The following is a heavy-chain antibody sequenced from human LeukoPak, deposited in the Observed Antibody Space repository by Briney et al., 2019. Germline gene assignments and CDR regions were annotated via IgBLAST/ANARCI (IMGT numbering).Heavy chain of an antibody. CDR1: GFTFSSYA. J-gene: IGHJ4*02. CDR2: ITGSGSST. V-gene: IGHV3-23*01. Sequence: GGSLRLSCAASGFTFSSYAMSWVRQAPGKGLEWVSTITGSGSSTYYADSVKGRFTISRDKSMNTLFLQMSSLRAEDTAVYYCVKVSGMYSSSWPTDIWGQGTLVTVSS. CDR3: VKVSGMYSSSWPTDI. D-gene: IGHD6-13*01.